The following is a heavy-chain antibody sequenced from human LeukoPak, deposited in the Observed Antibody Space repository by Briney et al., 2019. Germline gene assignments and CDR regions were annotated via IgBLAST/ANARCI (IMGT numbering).Heavy chain of an antibody. J-gene: IGHJ4*02. CDR1: GFTFSSYS. CDR3: ARVAVTLNFDY. CDR2: ISSSSSTI. Sequence: GGSLRLSCAASGFTFSSYSMNWVRQAPGEGLEWVSYISSSSSTIYYADSVKGRFTISRDNAKNSLYLQMNSLRAEDTAVYYCARVAVTLNFDYWGQGTLVTVSS. V-gene: IGHV3-48*01. D-gene: IGHD4-17*01.